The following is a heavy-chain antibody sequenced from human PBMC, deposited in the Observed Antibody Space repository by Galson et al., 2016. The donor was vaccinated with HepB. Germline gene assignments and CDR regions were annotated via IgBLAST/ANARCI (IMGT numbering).Heavy chain of an antibody. V-gene: IGHV6-1*01. CDR3: ARGGVGCAVALFQH. CDR2: TYYRSKWYG. J-gene: IGHJ1*01. Sequence: CAISWDSVSSTSASWNWIRQSPSRGLEWLGRTYYRSKWYGDYALSVRSRITISPDTSKNQFSLQLNSVTPEDTAVYYCARGGVGCAVALFQHWGQGTLVTVSS. D-gene: IGHD6-19*01. CDR1: WDSVSSTSAS.